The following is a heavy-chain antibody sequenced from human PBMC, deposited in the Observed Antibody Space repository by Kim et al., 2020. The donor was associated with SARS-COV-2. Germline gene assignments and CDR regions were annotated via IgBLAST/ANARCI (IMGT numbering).Heavy chain of an antibody. CDR3: TRHRRGDY. J-gene: IGHJ4*02. Sequence: GGTTEYAASVKGRFTISRDDSKSIAYLQMNSLKTEDTAVYYCTRHRRGDYWGQGTLVTVSS. CDR2: GGTT. V-gene: IGHV3-49*02. D-gene: IGHD3-10*01.